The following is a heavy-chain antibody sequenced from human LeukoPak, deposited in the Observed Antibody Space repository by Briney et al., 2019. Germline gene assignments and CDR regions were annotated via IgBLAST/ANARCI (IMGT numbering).Heavy chain of an antibody. CDR3: ASQEGTGYYFDY. CDR1: GYTFTSYD. Sequence: ASVKVSCKASGYTFTSYDINWVRQATGQGLEWMGWMNPNSGNTGYAQKFQGRVTMTRNTSISTAYMELSSLRSDDTAVYYCASQEGTGYYFDYWGQGTLVTVSS. J-gene: IGHJ4*02. CDR2: MNPNSGNT. V-gene: IGHV1-8*01. D-gene: IGHD1-1*01.